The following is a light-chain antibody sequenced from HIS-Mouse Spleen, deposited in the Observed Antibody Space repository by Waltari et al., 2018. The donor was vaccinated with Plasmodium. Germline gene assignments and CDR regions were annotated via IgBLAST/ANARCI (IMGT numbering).Light chain of an antibody. Sequence: QSALTQPRSVSGSPGQSVTISCTGTSRDVGGYNYVSWYQQHPGKAPKLMIYDVSKRPSGVPDLFSGSKSGNTASLTISGLQAEDEADYYCCSYAGSYTWVFGGGTKLTVL. CDR2: DVS. CDR3: CSYAGSYTWV. J-gene: IGLJ3*02. V-gene: IGLV2-11*01. CDR1: SRDVGGYNY.